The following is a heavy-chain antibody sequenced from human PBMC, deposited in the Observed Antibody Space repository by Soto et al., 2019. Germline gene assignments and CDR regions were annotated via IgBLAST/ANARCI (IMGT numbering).Heavy chain of an antibody. Sequence: GASVKVSCKASGYTFTSYGISWVRQAPGQGLEWMGWISAYNGNTNYAQKLQGRVTMTTDTSTSTAYMELRSLRSDDTAVYYCARDHQSDFWSGTGTDYWGQGTLVTVSS. J-gene: IGHJ4*02. CDR3: ARDHQSDFWSGTGTDY. D-gene: IGHD3-3*01. V-gene: IGHV1-18*01. CDR2: ISAYNGNT. CDR1: GYTFTSYG.